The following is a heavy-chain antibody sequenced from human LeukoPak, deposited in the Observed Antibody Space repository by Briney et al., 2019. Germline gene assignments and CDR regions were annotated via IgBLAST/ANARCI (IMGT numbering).Heavy chain of an antibody. CDR3: ARGASVVAGNDNAFDI. Sequence: GGSLRLSCAASGLTVSSYSMNWVRQAPGKGLEWVSSISTSSSYIYYADSVKGRFAISRDNARNSLYLQMNSLRAEDTAVYYCARGASVVAGNDNAFDIWGQGTMVAVSS. V-gene: IGHV3-21*01. D-gene: IGHD6-19*01. J-gene: IGHJ3*02. CDR1: GLTVSSYS. CDR2: ISTSSSYI.